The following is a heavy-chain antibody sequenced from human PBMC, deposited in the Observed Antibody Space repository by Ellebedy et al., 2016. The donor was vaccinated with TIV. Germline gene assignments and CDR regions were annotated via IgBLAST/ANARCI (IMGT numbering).Heavy chain of an antibody. CDR1: GFTFSSYW. Sequence: GESLKISCAASGFTFSSYWMSWVRQAPGKGLEWVANIKQDGSEKYYVDSVKGRFTISRDNAKNSLYLQMNSLRAEDTAVYYCARDGGWYYYGMDVWGQGTTVTVSS. J-gene: IGHJ6*02. D-gene: IGHD3-16*01. CDR2: IKQDGSEK. CDR3: ARDGGWYYYGMDV. V-gene: IGHV3-7*01.